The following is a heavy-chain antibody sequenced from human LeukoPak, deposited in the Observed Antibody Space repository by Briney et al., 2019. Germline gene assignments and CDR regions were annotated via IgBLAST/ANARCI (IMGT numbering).Heavy chain of an antibody. V-gene: IGHV3-48*03. CDR3: ARGGVSGWYKSYAFDI. J-gene: IGHJ3*02. CDR1: GFTFSSYE. Sequence: PGGSLRLSCAASGFTFSSYEMNWVRQAPGKGLEWVSYISSSGSTIYYADSVKGRFTISRDNAKNSLYLQMNSLRAEDTAVYYCARGGVSGWYKSYAFDIWGQGTMVTVSS. D-gene: IGHD6-19*01. CDR2: ISSSGSTI.